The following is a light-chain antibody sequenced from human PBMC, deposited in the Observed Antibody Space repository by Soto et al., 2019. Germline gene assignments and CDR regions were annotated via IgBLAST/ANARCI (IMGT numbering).Light chain of an antibody. CDR3: QQYNSYSSGT. J-gene: IGKJ1*01. V-gene: IGKV1-5*03. CDR1: QSISSW. CDR2: KAS. Sequence: DIQMTQSPSTLSASVGDRVTITCRASQSISSWLAWYQQKPGKAPKLLIYKASSLESRVPSRFSGSGSGTEFTLTISSLQPDDFATYYCQQYNSYSSGTVGQGTKVEIK.